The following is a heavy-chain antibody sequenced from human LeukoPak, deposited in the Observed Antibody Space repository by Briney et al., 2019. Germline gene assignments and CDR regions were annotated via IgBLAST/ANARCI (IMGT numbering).Heavy chain of an antibody. J-gene: IGHJ4*02. V-gene: IGHV3-30*02. Sequence: GGSLRLSCAASGFTFSSYGMHWVRQAPGKGLEWVAVIWYGGSNNYYADSVKGRFTISRDNSKNTLYLQMNSLRAEDTAVYYCAKDSGRYCSSTSCYIDYWGQGTLVTVS. D-gene: IGHD2-2*02. CDR3: AKDSGRYCSSTSCYIDY. CDR1: GFTFSSYG. CDR2: IWYGGSNN.